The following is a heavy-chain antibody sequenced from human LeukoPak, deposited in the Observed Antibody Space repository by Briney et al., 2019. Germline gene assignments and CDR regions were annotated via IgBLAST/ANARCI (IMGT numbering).Heavy chain of an antibody. CDR3: ARDTVVVVSATSLFDY. CDR1: GFNFGDYY. Sequence: TGGSLRLSCAASGFNFGDYYMGWIRQAPGKGLEWVSHISSSSSYTKYEDSVKGRFTISRDNARNSLYLQMNSLRAEDTAVFYCARDTVVVVSATSLFDYWGQGTLVTVSS. D-gene: IGHD2-15*01. J-gene: IGHJ4*02. V-gene: IGHV3-11*05. CDR2: ISSSSSYT.